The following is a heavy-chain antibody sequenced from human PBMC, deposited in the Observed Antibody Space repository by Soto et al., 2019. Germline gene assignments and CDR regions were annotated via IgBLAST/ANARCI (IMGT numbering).Heavy chain of an antibody. CDR1: GGSISSSSYY. D-gene: IGHD3-10*01. V-gene: IGHV4-39*02. Sequence: SETLSLTCTVSGGSISSSSYYWGWIRQPPGKGLEWIGSIYYSGSTYYNPSLKSRVTISVDTSKNQFSLKLSSVTAADTVVYYCARDTNFGSGNFFDYWGEGTLVTVSS. CDR3: ARDTNFGSGNFFDY. J-gene: IGHJ4*02. CDR2: IYYSGST.